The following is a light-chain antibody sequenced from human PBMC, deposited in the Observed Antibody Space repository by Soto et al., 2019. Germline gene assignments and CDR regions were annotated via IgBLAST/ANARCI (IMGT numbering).Light chain of an antibody. CDR2: GAS. Sequence: IVMTQSPATLSVSPGERATLSCRASQSVGSSLAWYQQKPGRAPRLLIYGASSRATGVPARFSGSGSGTDFTLTISGLQSEDFAVYYCQQYNNWPPWTFGQGTKVEIK. CDR3: QQYNNWPPWT. CDR1: QSVGSS. V-gene: IGKV3-15*01. J-gene: IGKJ1*01.